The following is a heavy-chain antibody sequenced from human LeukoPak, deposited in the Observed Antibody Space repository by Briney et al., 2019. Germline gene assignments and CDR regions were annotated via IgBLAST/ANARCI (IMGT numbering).Heavy chain of an antibody. V-gene: IGHV4-34*01. CDR1: GGSFSGYY. CDR2: INHSGST. Sequence: SETLSLTCAVYGGSFSGYYWRWIRQPPGKGLEWIGEINHSGSTNYNPSLKSRVTISVDTSKNQFSLKLSSVTAADTAVYYCARRSPSVGYDILTGLYYFDYWGQGTLVTVSS. J-gene: IGHJ4*02. D-gene: IGHD3-9*01. CDR3: ARRSPSVGYDILTGLYYFDY.